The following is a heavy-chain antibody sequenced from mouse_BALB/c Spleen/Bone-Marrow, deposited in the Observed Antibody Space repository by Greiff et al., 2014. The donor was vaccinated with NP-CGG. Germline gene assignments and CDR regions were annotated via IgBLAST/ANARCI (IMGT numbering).Heavy chain of an antibody. V-gene: IGHV1-9*01. CDR2: ILPGSGST. J-gene: IGHJ4*01. Sequence: QVQLQQSGAELMKPGASVKISCKATGYTFSSYWIEWVKQRPGHGLEWIGEILPGSGSTNYNEKFKGKATFTADTSSNTAYMQLSSLTSEDSAVYYCARSGGYYYAMDYWGQGTSVTVSS. CDR3: ARSGGYYYAMDY. CDR1: GYTFSSYW. D-gene: IGHD1-1*02.